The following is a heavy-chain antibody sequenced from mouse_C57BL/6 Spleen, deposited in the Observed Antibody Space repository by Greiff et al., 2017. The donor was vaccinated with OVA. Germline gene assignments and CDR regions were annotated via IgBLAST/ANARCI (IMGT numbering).Heavy chain of an antibody. V-gene: IGHV1-69*01. CDR3: ARSTGSSLSDYAMDY. CDR1: GYTFTSYW. J-gene: IGHJ4*01. Sequence: QVHVKQPGAELVMPGASVKLSCKASGYTFTSYWMHWVKQRPGQGLEWIGEIDPSDSYTNYNQKFKGKSTLTVDKSSSTAYMQLSSLTSEDYAVYYCARSTGSSLSDYAMDYWGQGTSVTVSS. CDR2: IDPSDSYT. D-gene: IGHD1-1*01.